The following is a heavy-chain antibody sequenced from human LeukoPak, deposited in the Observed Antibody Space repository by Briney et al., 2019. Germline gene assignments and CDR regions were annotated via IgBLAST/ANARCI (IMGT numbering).Heavy chain of an antibody. Sequence: SETLSLTCTVSGGPITSYYWTYIRQPAGKGLEWIGRIHTSGSTNYNPSLKSRVTMSVDTSKNQFSLNLSSVTAADTAMYYCARGPNWSGGLDYWGQGTLVTVSS. CDR3: ARGPNWSGGLDY. V-gene: IGHV4-4*07. J-gene: IGHJ4*02. D-gene: IGHD3-10*01. CDR1: GGPITSYY. CDR2: IHTSGST.